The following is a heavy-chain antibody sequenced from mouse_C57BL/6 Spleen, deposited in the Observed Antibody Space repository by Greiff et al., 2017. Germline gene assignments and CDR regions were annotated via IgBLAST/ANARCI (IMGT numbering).Heavy chain of an antibody. CDR1: GYTFTSYW. J-gene: IGHJ2*01. D-gene: IGHD2-2*01. Sequence: VQLQQSGAELVRPGSSVKLSCKASGYTFTSYWMHWVKQRPIQGLEWIGNIDPSDSETHYNQKFKDKATLTVDKSSSTAYMQLSSLTSEDSAVYYCARGGYDDYFDYWGQGTTLTVSS. CDR2: IDPSDSET. V-gene: IGHV1-52*01. CDR3: ARGGYDDYFDY.